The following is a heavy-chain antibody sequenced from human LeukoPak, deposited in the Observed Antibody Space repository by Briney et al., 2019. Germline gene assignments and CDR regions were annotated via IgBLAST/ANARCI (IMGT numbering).Heavy chain of an antibody. CDR3: AKDRGSSKPRGPFDY. J-gene: IGHJ4*02. CDR2: VSGSGGST. D-gene: IGHD2-2*01. CDR1: GFTFSTYA. Sequence: PGGSLRLSCAASGFTFSTYAMSWVRQAPGKGLEWVSAVSGSGGSTNYADSVKGRFTISRDNSKNTLYLQMNSLRAEDTAVYYCAKDRGSSKPRGPFDYWGQGTLVTVSS. V-gene: IGHV3-23*01.